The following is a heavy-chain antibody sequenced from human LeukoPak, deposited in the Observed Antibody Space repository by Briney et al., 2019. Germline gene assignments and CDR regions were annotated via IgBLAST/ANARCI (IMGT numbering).Heavy chain of an antibody. Sequence: SETLSLTCTVSGDSISTYYWSWIRQPPGKGLEWIGYIYYRVTSDYNPSLKSRVTMSVDMSTRQISLKLSSVTAADTAVYYCARQSSSRGSYFNWFDPWGQGTLVTVSS. V-gene: IGHV4-59*08. CDR2: IYYRVTS. CDR3: ARQSSSRGSYFNWFDP. CDR1: GDSISTYY. J-gene: IGHJ5*02. D-gene: IGHD1-26*01.